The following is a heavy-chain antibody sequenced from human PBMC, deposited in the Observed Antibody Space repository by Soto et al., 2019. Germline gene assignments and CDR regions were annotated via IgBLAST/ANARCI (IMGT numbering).Heavy chain of an antibody. CDR1: GDTFKNCV. V-gene: IGHV1-69*05. D-gene: IGHD3-10*01. J-gene: IGHJ6*02. CDR2: IIPLFGTT. Sequence: SVKVSCKASGDTFKNCVISWVRQAPGQGLEWMGGIIPLFGTTDFAQRFQGRLTITTDESTTTAYMELSRLRSEDTATYHCAAELGFGKLSVVWGQGTTVTVSS. CDR3: AAELGFGKLSVV.